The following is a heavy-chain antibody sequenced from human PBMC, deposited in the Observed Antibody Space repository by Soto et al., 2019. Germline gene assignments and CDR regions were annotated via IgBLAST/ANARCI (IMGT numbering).Heavy chain of an antibody. CDR2: ISSNGGST. D-gene: IGHD2-15*01. CDR3: ARGVVVVAAPYGMDV. CDR1: GFSLSSYA. J-gene: IGHJ6*02. V-gene: IGHV3-64*01. Sequence: EVQLVESGGGLVQPGGSLRLSCAASGFSLSSYAMHWVRQAPGKGLEYVSAISSNGGSTYYANSVKGRFTISRDNSKITLYIQMSSLRAEDMAVYYCARGVVVVAAPYGMDVWGQGTTVTVSS.